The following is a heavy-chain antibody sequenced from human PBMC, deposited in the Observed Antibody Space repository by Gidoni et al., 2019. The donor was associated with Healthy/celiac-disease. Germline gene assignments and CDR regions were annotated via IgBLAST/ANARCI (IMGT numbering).Heavy chain of an antibody. CDR3: ARDAGITMIVVPTHFDY. CDR2: IIPIFGTA. J-gene: IGHJ4*02. D-gene: IGHD3-22*01. CDR1: GGPFSSYA. V-gene: IGHV1-69*01. Sequence: QVQLVQSGAEVKKPGSSVKVSCKASGGPFSSYALGWVRQAPGQGLEWMGGIIPIFGTANYAQKFQGRVTITADESTSTAYMELSSLRSEDTAVYYCARDAGITMIVVPTHFDYWGQGTLVTVSS.